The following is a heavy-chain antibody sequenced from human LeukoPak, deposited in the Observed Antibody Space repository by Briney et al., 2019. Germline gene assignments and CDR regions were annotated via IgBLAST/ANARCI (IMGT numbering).Heavy chain of an antibody. V-gene: IGHV1-46*01. J-gene: IGHJ6*02. D-gene: IGHD4-17*01. CDR3: ARDSYGDDYYYGMDV. CDR2: INPSGGST. CDR1: GYTFTGYY. Sequence: ASVKVSCKASGYTFTGYYMHWVRQAPGQGLEWMGIINPSGGSTSYAQKFQGRVTMTRDTSTSTVYMELSSLRSEDTAVYYCARDSYGDDYYYGMDVWGQGTTVTVSS.